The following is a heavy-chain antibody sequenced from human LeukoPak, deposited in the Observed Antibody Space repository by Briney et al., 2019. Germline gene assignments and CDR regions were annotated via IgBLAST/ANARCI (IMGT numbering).Heavy chain of an antibody. CDR1: GFTFSGYW. D-gene: IGHD3-10*01. CDR3: ATRYYYGSGYDY. J-gene: IGHJ4*02. CDR2: IKQDGSEK. Sequence: GGSLRLSCAASGFTFSGYWMSWVRQAPGKGLEWVANIKQDGSEKYYVDSVKGRFTISRDNAKNSLYLQMNSLRAEDTAVYYCATRYYYGSGYDYWGQGTLVTVSS. V-gene: IGHV3-7*01.